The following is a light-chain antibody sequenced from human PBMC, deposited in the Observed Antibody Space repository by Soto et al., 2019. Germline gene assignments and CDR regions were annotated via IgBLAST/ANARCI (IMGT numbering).Light chain of an antibody. J-gene: IGLJ1*01. CDR3: CSYAGNNIHYV. CDR2: EVS. V-gene: IGLV2-23*02. CDR1: SSDVGNFNL. Sequence: QSVLTQPASVSGSPGQWITISCAGTSSDVGNFNLVSWYQHHPGKAPKLMIYEVSKRPSGVSNRYSGSKSGNTASLTISGLQAEDEADYYCCSYAGNNIHYVFGTGTKVTVL.